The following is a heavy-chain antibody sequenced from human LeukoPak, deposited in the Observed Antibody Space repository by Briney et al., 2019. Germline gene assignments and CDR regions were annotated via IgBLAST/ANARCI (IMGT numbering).Heavy chain of an antibody. V-gene: IGHV3-53*01. J-gene: IGHJ1*01. D-gene: IGHD3-22*01. Sequence: GGSLRLSCAASGFTVSSNYMSWVRQAPGKGLEWVSVIYSGGSTYYADSVKGRFTISRDKSKNTLYLQMNSLRAEDTAVYYCVGSGSQLHFQDWGQGTLVTVSS. CDR2: IYSGGST. CDR3: VGSGSQLHFQD. CDR1: GFTVSSNY.